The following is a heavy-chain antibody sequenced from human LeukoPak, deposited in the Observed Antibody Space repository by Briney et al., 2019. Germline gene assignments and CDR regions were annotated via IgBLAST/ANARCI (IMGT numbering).Heavy chain of an antibody. CDR1: GGSISSSNW. CDR3: ARIPVRSGYYFDY. V-gene: IGHV4-4*02. Sequence: SETLSLTCAVSGGSISSSNWWSWVRQPPGKGLEWIGEIYHSGSTNYNPSLKSRVTISVDKSKNQFSLKLSSVAAADTAVYYCARIPVRSGYYFDYWGQGTLVTVSS. D-gene: IGHD3-22*01. J-gene: IGHJ4*02. CDR2: IYHSGST.